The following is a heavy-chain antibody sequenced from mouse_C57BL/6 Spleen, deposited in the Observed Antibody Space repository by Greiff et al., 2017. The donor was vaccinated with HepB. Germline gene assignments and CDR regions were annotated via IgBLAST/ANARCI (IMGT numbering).Heavy chain of an antibody. V-gene: IGHV3-6*01. CDR3: ARVGYYGSSYNWYFDV. CDR2: ISYDGSN. D-gene: IGHD1-1*01. Sequence: ESGPGLVKPSQSLSLTCSVTGYSITSGYYWNWIRQFPGNKLEWMGYISYDGSNNYNPSLKNRISITRDTSKNQFFLKLNSVTTEDTATYYCARVGYYGSSYNWYFDVWGTGTTVTVSS. CDR1: GYSITSGYY. J-gene: IGHJ1*03.